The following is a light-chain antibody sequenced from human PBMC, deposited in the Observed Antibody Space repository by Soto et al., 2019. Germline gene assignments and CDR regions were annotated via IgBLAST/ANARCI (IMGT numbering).Light chain of an antibody. CDR1: QSVSSY. CDR3: QQYGSSPKT. CDR2: DAS. V-gene: IGKV3-11*01. Sequence: EIVLTQSPATLSLSPGDRATLSCRASQSVSSYLAWYQQKPGQAPRLLIYDASNRATGIPARFSGSGSGTDFTLTFSSLEPEDFAVYYCQQYGSSPKTFGQGTKVDIK. J-gene: IGKJ1*01.